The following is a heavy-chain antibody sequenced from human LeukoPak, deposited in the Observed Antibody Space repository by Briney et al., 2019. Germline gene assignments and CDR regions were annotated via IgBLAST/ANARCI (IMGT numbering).Heavy chain of an antibody. J-gene: IGHJ4*02. CDR1: GFSVGNNY. CDR3: ATEGGGFSSAWYMWDN. D-gene: IGHD6-19*01. CDR2: IYAGGGT. Sequence: GGSLRLSCTASGFSVGNNYMSWVRQSPGRGLEWVSAIYAGGGTFYSDSVKGRFTVSRDDSRNTVHLQMNSLRADDTAVYYCATEGGGFSSAWYMWDNWSQGTLVTVSS. V-gene: IGHV3-66*01.